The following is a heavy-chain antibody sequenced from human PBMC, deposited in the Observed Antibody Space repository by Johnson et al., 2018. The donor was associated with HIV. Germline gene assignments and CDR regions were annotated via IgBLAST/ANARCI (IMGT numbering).Heavy chain of an antibody. CDR2: ISYNGDHE. CDR3: AKDKFVKGIVGNAFDI. D-gene: IGHD2/OR15-2a*01. Sequence: QVQLVDSGGGVVQPGRSLRLSCAASGLSFSNFGMHWVRQTPGMGLEWVAVISYNGDHEHYADSVKGRFNLSRDNYKNTLYLQMNSLRAEDTAVYYCAKDKFVKGIVGNAFDIWGQGTMVIVSS. J-gene: IGHJ3*02. V-gene: IGHV3-30*18. CDR1: GLSFSNFG.